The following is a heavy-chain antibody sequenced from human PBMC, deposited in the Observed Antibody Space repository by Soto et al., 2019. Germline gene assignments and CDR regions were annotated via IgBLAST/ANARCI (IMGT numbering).Heavy chain of an antibody. CDR3: ARVIMDV. Sequence: GGSLRLSCAASGFTFSSCAMSWVRQAPGKGLEWVSGIGGSGDDTEYTDSVKGRFTISRDNAKNTLYLQMNSLRDEDTAVYYCARVIMDVWGQGTTVTVSS. CDR2: IGGSGDDT. V-gene: IGHV3-23*01. J-gene: IGHJ6*02. CDR1: GFTFSSCA.